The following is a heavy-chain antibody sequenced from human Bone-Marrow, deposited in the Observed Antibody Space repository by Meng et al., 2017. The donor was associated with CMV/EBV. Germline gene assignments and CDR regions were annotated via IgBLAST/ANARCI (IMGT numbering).Heavy chain of an antibody. CDR1: GGSISSSSYY. CDR2: IYYSGST. V-gene: IGHV4-39*01. Sequence: SETLSLTCTVSGGSISSSSYYWGWIRQPPGKGLEWIGSIYYSGSTYYNPSLKSRVTISVDTSKNQFSLKLSSVTAADTAVYYCARPAPPVSGDYYYGMDVWGQRTTVNVSS. J-gene: IGHJ6*02. CDR3: ARPAPPVSGDYYYGMDV. D-gene: IGHD3-10*01.